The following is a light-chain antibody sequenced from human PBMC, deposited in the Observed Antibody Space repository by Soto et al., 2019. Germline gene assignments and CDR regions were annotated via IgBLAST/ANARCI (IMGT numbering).Light chain of an antibody. CDR1: QTISTS. V-gene: IGKV1-39*01. Sequence: DIQMTQSPSSVSASVGDRVAITCRASQTISTSLNWYRQRPGQAPNLLIYAASNLQSGVPSRFSGSGSGTDFTLTISSLQPEDFATYYCQQSYSTPQTFGQGTKV. CDR3: QQSYSTPQT. CDR2: AAS. J-gene: IGKJ1*01.